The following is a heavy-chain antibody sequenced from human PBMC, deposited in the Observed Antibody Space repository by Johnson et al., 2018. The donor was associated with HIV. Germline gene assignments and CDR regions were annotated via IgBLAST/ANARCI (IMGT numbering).Heavy chain of an antibody. D-gene: IGHD1-26*01. CDR3: ARDRGGGSYNQNAFDI. V-gene: IGHV3-74*01. J-gene: IGHJ3*02. CDR1: GFPFSSYW. CDR2: INSDGSST. Sequence: VQLVAPGGCVVQPGRSLRLSCAASGFPFSSYWMNRVRQAPGQGLVWVSRINSDGSSTRYADTLNGRFTISRDNAKNTLYLQMNSLRAEDTAVYYCARDRGGGSYNQNAFDIWGQGTMVTVSS.